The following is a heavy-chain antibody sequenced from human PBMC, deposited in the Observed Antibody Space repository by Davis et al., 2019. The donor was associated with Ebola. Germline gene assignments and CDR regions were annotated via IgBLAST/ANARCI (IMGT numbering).Heavy chain of an antibody. V-gene: IGHV1-18*01. CDR1: GYTFTSYG. J-gene: IGHJ6*02. D-gene: IGHD3-3*01. Sequence: ASVKVSCKASGYTFTSYGITWVRQAPGQGLEWMGWISGYNGNTNYAHKLQGRVTMTTDTSTRTAYMELRSLRSDDTAMYYCARDTITIFGVVELAGYGMDVWGQGTTVTVSS. CDR3: ARDTITIFGVVELAGYGMDV. CDR2: ISGYNGNT.